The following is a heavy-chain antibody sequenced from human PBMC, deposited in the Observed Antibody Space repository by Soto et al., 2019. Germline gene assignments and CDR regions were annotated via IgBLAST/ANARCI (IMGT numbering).Heavy chain of an antibody. CDR3: ATSFQEGGITRYYFDY. CDR1: GYTLTELS. V-gene: IGHV1-24*01. D-gene: IGHD3-10*01. J-gene: IGHJ4*02. Sequence: ASVKVSCKVSGYTLTELSIHWVRQAPGKGLEWMGGFDPEDGETIYAQKFQGRVTMTEDTSTDTAYMELSSLRSEDTAVYYCATSFQEGGITRYYFDYWGQGTLVTVSS. CDR2: FDPEDGET.